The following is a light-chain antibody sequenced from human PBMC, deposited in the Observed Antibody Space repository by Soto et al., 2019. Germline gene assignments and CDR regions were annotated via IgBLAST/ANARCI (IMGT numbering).Light chain of an antibody. J-gene: IGKJ5*01. CDR1: QGISSY. CDR2: AAS. Sequence: IQLTQSPSSLSASVGDRVTITYRASQGISSYLAWYQQKPGKAPKLLIYAASTLQSGVPSRFSGSGSGTYFTLTIASLQPEDFATYYCQQLNSYLTFGQGTRLEIK. CDR3: QQLNSYLT. V-gene: IGKV1-9*01.